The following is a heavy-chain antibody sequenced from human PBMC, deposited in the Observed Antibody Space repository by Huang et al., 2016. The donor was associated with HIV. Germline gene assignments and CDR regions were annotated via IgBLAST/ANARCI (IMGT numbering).Heavy chain of an antibody. CDR2: IIPIFGTP. J-gene: IGHJ4*02. Sequence: QVQLVQSGAEVKKPGSSVKVSCKAYGGTFTTYTITWVRQAPGQGLEGMGVIIPIFGTPNYAQKFQGRVTITADEATSTAYMELSSLRSEDTAVYYCAREYYYDNSGYYFDYWGQGTLVTVSS. CDR3: AREYYYDNSGYYFDY. V-gene: IGHV1-69*13. D-gene: IGHD3-22*01. CDR1: GGTFTTYT.